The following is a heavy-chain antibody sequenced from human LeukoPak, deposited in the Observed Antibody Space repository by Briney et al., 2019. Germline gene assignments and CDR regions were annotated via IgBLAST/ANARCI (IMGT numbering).Heavy chain of an antibody. V-gene: IGHV4-59*11. D-gene: IGHD3-10*01. CDR1: GGSISSHY. CDR2: IYYSGST. Sequence: SETLSLTCTVSGGSISSHYWSWIRQPPGKGLEWIGYIYYSGSTNYNPSLKSRVTISVDTSKNQFSLKLSSVTAADTAVYYCAREAYYYGSGSYRFHNWFDPWGQGTLVTVSS. CDR3: AREAYYYGSGSYRFHNWFDP. J-gene: IGHJ5*02.